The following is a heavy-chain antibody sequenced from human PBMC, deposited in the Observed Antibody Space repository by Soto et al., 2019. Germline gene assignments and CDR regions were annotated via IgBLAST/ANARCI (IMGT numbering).Heavy chain of an antibody. CDR2: IYYSGST. V-gene: IGHV4-59*01. CDR1: GGSISSYY. J-gene: IGHJ5*02. Sequence: PSETLSLTCTVSGGSISSYYWSWIRQPPGKGLEWIGYIYYSGSTNYNPSLKSRVTISVDTSKNQFSLKLSSVTAADTAVYYCARVMGQCSGGSCYPLHNWFDPWGQGTLVTVSS. D-gene: IGHD2-15*01. CDR3: ARVMGQCSGGSCYPLHNWFDP.